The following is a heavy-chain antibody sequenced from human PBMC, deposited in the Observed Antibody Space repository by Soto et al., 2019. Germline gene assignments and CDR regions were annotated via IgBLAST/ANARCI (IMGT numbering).Heavy chain of an antibody. J-gene: IGHJ3*02. V-gene: IGHV1-24*01. Sequence: ASVKVSCKVSGYSLTELSMHWVRQAPGKGLEWMGGFDPEDGETIYAQKFQGRVTMTEDTSTDTAYMELSSLRSEDTAVYYCETIGGTTHAFVIWGQGTMVTVSS. CDR1: GYSLTELS. CDR2: FDPEDGET. CDR3: ETIGGTTHAFVI. D-gene: IGHD3-10*01.